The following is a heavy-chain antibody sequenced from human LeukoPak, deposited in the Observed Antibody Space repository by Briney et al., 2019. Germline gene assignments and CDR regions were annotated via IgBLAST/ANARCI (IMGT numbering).Heavy chain of an antibody. CDR2: ISTSSNYR. D-gene: IGHD2-2*01. CDR3: AKDSGDIVVVPAAHYYYYYYMDV. V-gene: IGHV3-21*04. CDR1: GFTFSSYN. J-gene: IGHJ6*03. Sequence: GGSLRLSCAASGFTFSSYNMNWVRQAPGKGLEWVSSISTSSNYRYYADSVKGRFAISRDNFKNTLDLQMNSLRAEDTAVYYCAKDSGDIVVVPAAHYYYYYYMDVWGKGTTVTISS.